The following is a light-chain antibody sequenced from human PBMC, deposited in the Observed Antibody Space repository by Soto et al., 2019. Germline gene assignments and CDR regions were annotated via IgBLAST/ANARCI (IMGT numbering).Light chain of an antibody. V-gene: IGKV3-20*01. Sequence: DIVLTQSPGTLSLSPGERATLSCRASQSVSSSYLAWYQQKTGQAPRLLIYGASSRATDIPDRFSGSGSGTDFTLTISRLEPEDFAVYYCQQYGSSPHTFGQGTKVEIK. J-gene: IGKJ1*01. CDR3: QQYGSSPHT. CDR1: QSVSSSY. CDR2: GAS.